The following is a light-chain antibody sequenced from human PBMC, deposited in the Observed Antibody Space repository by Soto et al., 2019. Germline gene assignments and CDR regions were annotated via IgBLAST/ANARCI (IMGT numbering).Light chain of an antibody. J-gene: IGLJ2*01. V-gene: IGLV1-40*01. CDR3: QSYDSSLSVV. CDR2: GNS. CDR1: SSNIGAGYD. Sequence: QSALTQPPSVSGAPGQRVTISCTGSSSNIGAGYDVHWYQQLPGTATKLLIYGNSNRPSGVPDRFSGSKSGTSASLAITGLQAEDEADYYCQSYDSSLSVVFGGGAKVTVL.